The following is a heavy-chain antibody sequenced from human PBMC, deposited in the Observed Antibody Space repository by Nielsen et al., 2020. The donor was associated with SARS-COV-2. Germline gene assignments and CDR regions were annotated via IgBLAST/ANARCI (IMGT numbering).Heavy chain of an antibody. CDR1: GYSFTSYW. CDR2: IYPGDSDT. CDR3: ARVRLKQKIYYYYYGMDV. D-gene: IGHD1/OR15-1a*01. V-gene: IGHV5-51*01. J-gene: IGHJ6*02. Sequence: GESLKISCQGSGYSFTSYWIGWVRQLPGKGLEWMGIIYPGDSDTRYSPSFQGQVTISADKSISTAYLQWSSLKASDTAMYYCARVRLKQKIYYYYYGMDVWGQGTTVTVSS.